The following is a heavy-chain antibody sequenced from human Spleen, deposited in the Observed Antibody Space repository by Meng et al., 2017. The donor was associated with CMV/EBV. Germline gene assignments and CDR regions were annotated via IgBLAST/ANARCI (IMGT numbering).Heavy chain of an antibody. CDR3: ARLRSDYYNDAFDI. V-gene: IGHV3-30*14. Sequence: SGFTVSNFPMHWIRQAPGKGLEWVAVISWDGSVTKYADSVRGRFTISRDNTKNALYLQMHSLRDEDTAIYYCARLRSDYYNDAFDIWGQGTMVTVSS. D-gene: IGHD3-3*01. CDR2: ISWDGSVT. J-gene: IGHJ3*02. CDR1: GFTVSNFP.